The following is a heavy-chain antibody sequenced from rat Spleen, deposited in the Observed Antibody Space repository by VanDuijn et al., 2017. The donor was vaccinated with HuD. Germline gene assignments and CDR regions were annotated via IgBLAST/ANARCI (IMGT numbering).Heavy chain of an antibody. J-gene: IGHJ4*01. CDR2: IWAGGST. CDR1: GFSLTSNG. D-gene: IGHD1-12*02. V-gene: IGHV2-72*01. Sequence: QVQLKESGPGLMQPSETLSLTCTVSGFSLTSNGVGWVRQPLGKGLVWMGTIWAGGSTNYNSAVQSRLSISRDTSKSQVFLKMNSLQPEDTGTYYCARHRDGTLDMDAWGQGASVTVSS. CDR3: ARHRDGTLDMDA.